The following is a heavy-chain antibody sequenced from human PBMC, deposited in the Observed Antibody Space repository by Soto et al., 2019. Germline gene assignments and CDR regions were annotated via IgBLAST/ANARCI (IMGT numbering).Heavy chain of an antibody. CDR1: GFSLSTSAVG. Sequence: QITLKESGPTLVKPTQTLTLTCTFSGFSLSTSAVGVGWIRQPPGKALEWLAIIDWDDDKHYSPSLKSRLDITNVTSIPQVVLTMTNMDPVATATYYCARSKYGSAWSLDYWGQGTLVTVSS. CDR3: ARSKYGSAWSLDY. V-gene: IGHV2-5*02. J-gene: IGHJ4*02. CDR2: IDWDDDK. D-gene: IGHD6-19*01.